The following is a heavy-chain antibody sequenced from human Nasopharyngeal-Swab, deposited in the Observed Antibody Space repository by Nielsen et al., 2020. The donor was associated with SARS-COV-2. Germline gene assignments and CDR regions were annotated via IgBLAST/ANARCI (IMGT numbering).Heavy chain of an antibody. J-gene: IGHJ5*02. V-gene: IGHV3-21*01. CDR2: FRSSSSDI. CDR3: ARDALPPYYYDSSGYYYGPRLFDP. CDR1: GFRAYS. D-gene: IGHD3-22*01. Sequence: GGSLRLSCVVSGFRAYSMHSVRQAPGKGLVWVSSFRSSSSDIDYADSVKCRYTISRDSAKNSLYLQMNSLRAEDTAVYYCARDALPPYYYDSSGYYYGPRLFDPWGQVTLVTVSS.